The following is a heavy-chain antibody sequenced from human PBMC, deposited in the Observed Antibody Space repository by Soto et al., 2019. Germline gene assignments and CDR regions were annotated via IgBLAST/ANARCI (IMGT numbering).Heavy chain of an antibody. CDR1: GGSISSYY. J-gene: IGHJ4*02. V-gene: IGHV4-59*08. D-gene: IGHD3-3*01. CDR2: IYYSGST. CDR3: ARHQRPVVLRFLDPKGPFDY. Sequence: SETLSLTCTVSGGSISSYYWSWIRQPPGKGLEWIGYIYYSGSTNYNPSLKSRVTISVDTSKNQFSLKLSSVTAADTAVYYCARHQRPVVLRFLDPKGPFDYWGQGTLVTVSS.